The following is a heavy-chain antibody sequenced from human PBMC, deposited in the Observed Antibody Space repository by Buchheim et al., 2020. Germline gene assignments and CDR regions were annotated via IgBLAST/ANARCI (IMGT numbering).Heavy chain of an antibody. D-gene: IGHD3-9*01. V-gene: IGHV1-69*04. J-gene: IGHJ6*02. CDR1: GGTFSSYA. CDR3: ARGTYDILTDTYYYYGMDV. CDR2: IIPILGIA. Sequence: QVQLVQSGAEVKKPGSSVKVSCKASGGTFSSYAISWVRQAPGQGLEWMGRIIPILGIANYAQKFQGRVTITADKSTSTAYLELNSLRSEDTAVYYCARGTYDILTDTYYYYGMDVWGQGTT.